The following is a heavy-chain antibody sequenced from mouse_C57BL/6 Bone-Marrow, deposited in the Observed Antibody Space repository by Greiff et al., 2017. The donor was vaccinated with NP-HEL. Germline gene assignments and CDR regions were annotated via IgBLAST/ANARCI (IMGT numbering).Heavy chain of an antibody. V-gene: IGHV5-9*01. CDR2: ISGGGGNT. Sequence: EVQVVESGGGLVKPGGSLKLSCAASGFTFSSYTMSWVRQTPEKRLEWVATISGGGGNTYYPDSVKGRFTISRDNAKNTLYLQMSSLRSEDTALYYCARHDYTGFAYWGQGTLVTVSA. CDR3: ARHDYTGFAY. D-gene: IGHD2-4*01. CDR1: GFTFSSYT. J-gene: IGHJ3*01.